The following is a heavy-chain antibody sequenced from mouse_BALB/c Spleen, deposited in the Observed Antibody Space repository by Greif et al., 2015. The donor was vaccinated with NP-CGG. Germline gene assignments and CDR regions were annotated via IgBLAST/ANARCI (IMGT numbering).Heavy chain of an antibody. CDR2: ISSGGSYT. Sequence: EVKLMESGGGLVKPGGSLKLSCAASGFTFSSYAMSWVRQTPEKRLEWVATISSGGSYTYYPDSVKGRFTISRDNAKXTLYLQMSSLRSEDTAMYYCAESDGGYFDYWGQGTTLTVSS. CDR1: GFTFSSYA. V-gene: IGHV5-9-1*01. CDR3: AESDGGYFDY. J-gene: IGHJ2*01.